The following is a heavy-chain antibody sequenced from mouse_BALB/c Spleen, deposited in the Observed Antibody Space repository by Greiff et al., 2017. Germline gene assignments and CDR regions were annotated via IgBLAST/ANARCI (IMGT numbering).Heavy chain of an antibody. V-gene: IGHV2-2*02. CDR2: IWSGGST. Sequence: QVQLKQSGPGLVQPSQSLSITCTVSGFSLTSYGVHWVRQSPGKGLEWLGVIWSGGSTDYNAAFISRLSISKDNSKSQVFFKMNSLQANDTAIYYCARKGGAYYGNYYAMDYWGQGTSVTVSS. J-gene: IGHJ4*01. D-gene: IGHD2-1*01. CDR3: ARKGGAYYGNYYAMDY. CDR1: GFSLTSYG.